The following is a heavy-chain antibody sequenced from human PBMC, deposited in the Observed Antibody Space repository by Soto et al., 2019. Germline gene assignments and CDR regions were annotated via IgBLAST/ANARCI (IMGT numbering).Heavy chain of an antibody. Sequence: SETLSLTCTVSGGSISGYYWSWIRQPPGKGLEWIGYIYYSGSTNYNPSLKSRVTISVDTSKSQFSLKLSSLTAADTAVYYCARVGESKWFDPWGPGTLVTVSS. CDR3: ARVGESKWFDP. V-gene: IGHV4-59*01. D-gene: IGHD3-3*01. J-gene: IGHJ5*02. CDR2: IYYSGST. CDR1: GGSISGYY.